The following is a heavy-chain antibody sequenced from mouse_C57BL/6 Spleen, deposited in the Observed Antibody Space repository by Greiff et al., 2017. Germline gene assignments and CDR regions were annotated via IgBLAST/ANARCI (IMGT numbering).Heavy chain of an antibody. CDR1: GFTFSDYY. D-gene: IGHD1-1*01. J-gene: IGHJ4*01. Sequence: EVQLVESGGGLVQPGGSLKLSCAASGFTFSDYYMYWVRQTPEKRLEWVAYISNGGGSTYYPDNVKGRFTSSRDNAKNTLYLQMSRLKSEETAMYYCARRNYGSSYVGMDYWGQGTSVTVSS. CDR3: ARRNYGSSYVGMDY. CDR2: ISNGGGST. V-gene: IGHV5-12*01.